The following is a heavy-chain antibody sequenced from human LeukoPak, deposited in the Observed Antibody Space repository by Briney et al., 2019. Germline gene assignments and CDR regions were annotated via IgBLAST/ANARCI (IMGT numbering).Heavy chain of an antibody. CDR2: ISHSGGT. Sequence: YGTLSLTCTVSGGSISSYNLNWIRQPPAKGLEGMGVISHSGGTYYNPSLKSRVTMSVDRSENQFSLKLSSVTAADTAVYYCARGLIVPSTIFDYWGKGALDTVSS. D-gene: IGHD2-2*01. CDR3: ARGLIVPSTIFDY. J-gene: IGHJ4*02. V-gene: IGHV4-59*04. CDR1: GGSISSYN.